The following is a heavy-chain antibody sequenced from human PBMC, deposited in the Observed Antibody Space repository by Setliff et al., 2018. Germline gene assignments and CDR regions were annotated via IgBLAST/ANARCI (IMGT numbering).Heavy chain of an antibody. D-gene: IGHD3-22*01. CDR2: VYYSGNT. CDR1: GGSISTTDYY. V-gene: IGHV4-39*07. Sequence: SETLSLTCTVSGGSISTTDYYWGWIRQPPGKGLEWIGCVYYSGNTYYRPSPKSRVTMFVDTSKNQFSLMLYSVTAADTAIYYCARYDSSGYSENYYFDYWGQGTLVTVSS. J-gene: IGHJ4*02. CDR3: ARYDSSGYSENYYFDY.